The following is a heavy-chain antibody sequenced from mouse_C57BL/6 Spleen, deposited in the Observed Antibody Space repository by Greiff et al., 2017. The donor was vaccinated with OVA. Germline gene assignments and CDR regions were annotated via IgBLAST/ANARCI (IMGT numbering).Heavy chain of an antibody. CDR2: INYDGSST. CDR1: GFTFSDYY. CDR3: ARDPYYYGSSRYWYFDV. V-gene: IGHV5-16*01. D-gene: IGHD1-1*01. Sequence: EVKLVESEGGLVQPGSSMKLSCTASGFTFSDYYMAWVRQVPEKGLEWVANINYDGSSTYYLDSLKSRFIISRDNATNILYLQMSSLKSEDTATYYCARDPYYYGSSRYWYFDVWGTGTTVTVSS. J-gene: IGHJ1*03.